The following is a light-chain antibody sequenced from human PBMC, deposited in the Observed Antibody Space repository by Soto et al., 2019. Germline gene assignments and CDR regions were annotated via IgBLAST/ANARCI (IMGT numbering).Light chain of an antibody. V-gene: IGKV1-39*01. Sequence: DIQMTQSPSSLSASVGDRVTITCRASESIARHLNWYQQKPGKAPKLLIYAASSLQNGVPSRFRGGGSGTDFTLNIRNMQPEDFATYYCQQTYTALSITFGQGTRLEIK. J-gene: IGKJ5*01. CDR3: QQTYTALSIT. CDR2: AAS. CDR1: ESIARH.